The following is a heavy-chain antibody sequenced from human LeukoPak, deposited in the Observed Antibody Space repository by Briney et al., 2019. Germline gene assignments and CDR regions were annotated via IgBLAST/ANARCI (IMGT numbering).Heavy chain of an antibody. V-gene: IGHV5-51*01. CDR1: GYIFTSYW. CDR2: IYPGDSDT. J-gene: IGHJ4*02. CDR3: ASPAVVTATDPPID. Sequence: LGESLKISCKGSGYIFTSYWIGWGRPLPGKGLEWMGIIYPGDSDTRDSPSFQGQVTISADKSISTAYLQWSSLKASDTAMYYCASPAVVTATDPPIDWGQGTLVTVSS. D-gene: IGHD2-21*02.